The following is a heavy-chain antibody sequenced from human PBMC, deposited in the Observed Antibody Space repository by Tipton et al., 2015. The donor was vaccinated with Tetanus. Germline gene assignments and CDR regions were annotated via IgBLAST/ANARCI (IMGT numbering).Heavy chain of an antibody. CDR1: GGYISSYY. CDR3: ACNPNIAAAGTGEDSGWFDP. D-gene: IGHD6-13*01. CDR2: IYYSGST. V-gene: IGHV4-59*01. J-gene: IGHJ5*02. Sequence: TLSLTCTVSGGYISSYYWSWIRQPPGKGLEWIGYIYYSGSTNYNPSLKSRVTISVDTSKNQFSLKLSSVTAADTAVYYCACNPNIAAAGTGEDSGWFDPWGQGTLVPVSS.